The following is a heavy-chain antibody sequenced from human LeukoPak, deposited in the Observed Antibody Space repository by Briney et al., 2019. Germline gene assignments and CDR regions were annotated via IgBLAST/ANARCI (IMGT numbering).Heavy chain of an antibody. D-gene: IGHD3-9*01. CDR3: ARVYYDILTGRSVPYYYYYGMDV. CDR2: IIPIFGTA. CDR1: GGTFSSYA. J-gene: IGHJ6*01. V-gene: IGHV1-69*13. Sequence: GASVKVSCKASGGTFSSYAISWVRQAPGQGLEWMGGIIPIFGTANYAQKFQGRVTITADESTSTAYMELSSLRSEDTAVYYCARVYYDILTGRSVPYYYYYGMDVWGQGTTVTVSS.